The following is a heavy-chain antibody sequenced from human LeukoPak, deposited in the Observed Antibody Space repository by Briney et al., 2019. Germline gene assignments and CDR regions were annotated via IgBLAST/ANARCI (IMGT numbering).Heavy chain of an antibody. CDR3: ARVNCGGDCYSDRGAFDI. D-gene: IGHD2-21*02. J-gene: IGHJ3*02. Sequence: SETLSLTCTVSGGSISSYYWSWIRQPPGKGLEWIAYIYSSGSTKYNPFLKSRVTISVDTSKNQFSLKLSSVTAADTAVYYCARVNCGGDCYSDRGAFDIWGQGTMVTVSS. CDR2: IYSSGST. V-gene: IGHV4-59*01. CDR1: GGSISSYY.